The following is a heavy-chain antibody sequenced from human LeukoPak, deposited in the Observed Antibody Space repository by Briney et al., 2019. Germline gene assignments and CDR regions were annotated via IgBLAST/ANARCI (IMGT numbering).Heavy chain of an antibody. V-gene: IGHV3-66*01. Sequence: GGSLRLSCAASGFTVSSNYMSWVRQAPGKGLEWVSVIYSGGSTYYADSVKGRFTISRDNSKNTLCLQMNSLRAEDTAVYYCARDRRRQRNYYDSSGPYYYYGMDVWGQGTTVTVSS. CDR1: GFTVSSNY. D-gene: IGHD3-22*01. CDR3: ARDRRRQRNYYDSSGPYYYYGMDV. CDR2: IYSGGST. J-gene: IGHJ6*02.